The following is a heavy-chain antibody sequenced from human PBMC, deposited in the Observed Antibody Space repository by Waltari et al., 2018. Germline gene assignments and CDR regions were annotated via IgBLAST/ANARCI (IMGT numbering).Heavy chain of an antibody. Sequence: QVQLQESGPGLVKPSQTLSLTCTVSGGSISSGDYYCRWIRQPPGKGLEWIGYIYYSGSTYYNPSLKSRVTISVDTSKNQFSLKLSSVTAADTAVYYCARVTRSFTAFDYWGQGTLVTVSS. J-gene: IGHJ4*02. D-gene: IGHD2-15*01. CDR2: IYYSGST. V-gene: IGHV4-30-4*08. CDR1: GGSISSGDYY. CDR3: ARVTRSFTAFDY.